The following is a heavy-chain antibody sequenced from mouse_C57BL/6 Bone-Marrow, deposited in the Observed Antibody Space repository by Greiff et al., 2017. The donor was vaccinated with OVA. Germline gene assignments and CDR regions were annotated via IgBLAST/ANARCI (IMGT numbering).Heavy chain of an antibody. J-gene: IGHJ3*01. Sequence: EVKLQESGPELVKPGASVKISCKASGYTFTDYYMNWVKQSHGKSLEWIGDINPNNGGTSYNQKFKGKATLTVDKSSSTAYMELRSLTSEDSAVYYCARSELLAWFAYWGQGTLVTVSA. CDR3: ARSELLAWFAY. V-gene: IGHV1-26*01. CDR2: INPNNGGT. CDR1: GYTFTDYY.